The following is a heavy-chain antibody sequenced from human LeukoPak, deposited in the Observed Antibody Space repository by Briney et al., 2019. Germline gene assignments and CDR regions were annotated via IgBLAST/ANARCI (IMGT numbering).Heavy chain of an antibody. CDR2: INPSGGST. D-gene: IGHD3-22*01. CDR1: GYTFTSYY. J-gene: IGHJ4*02. V-gene: IGHV1-46*01. Sequence: ASVTVSCKASGYTFTSYYMHWVRQAPGQGLEWMGIINPSGGSTSYAQKFQGRVTMTRDMSTSTVYMELSSLRSEDTAVYYCARDFYYDNSGYYPGDYWGQGTLVTVSS. CDR3: ARDFYYDNSGYYPGDY.